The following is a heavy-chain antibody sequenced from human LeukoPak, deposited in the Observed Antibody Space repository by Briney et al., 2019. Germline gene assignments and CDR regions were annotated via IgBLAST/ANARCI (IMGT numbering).Heavy chain of an antibody. CDR2: INHSGST. Sequence: PSETLSLTCGVYGLSFSDYYWSWIRQPPGKGLEWIGEINHSGSTNYNPPLKSRVIISVDTSKNQFSLNLSSVIAADTAVYYCARYTSSWYRGYFDYWGQGTLATVSS. D-gene: IGHD6-13*01. V-gene: IGHV4-34*01. CDR3: ARYTSSWYRGYFDY. CDR1: GLSFSDYY. J-gene: IGHJ4*02.